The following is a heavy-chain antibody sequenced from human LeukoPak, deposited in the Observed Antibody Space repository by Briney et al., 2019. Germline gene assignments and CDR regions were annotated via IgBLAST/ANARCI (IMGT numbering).Heavy chain of an antibody. CDR2: ISYDGSNK. V-gene: IGHV3-30*18. D-gene: IGHD3-22*01. J-gene: IGHJ4*02. CDR1: GFTFSSYG. CDR3: AKDRYYDSSEYYFDY. Sequence: HPGGSLRLSCAASGFTFSSYGMHWVRQAPGKGLEWVAVISYDGSNKYYADSVKGRFTISRDNSKNTLYLQMNSLRAEDTAVYYCAKDRYYDSSEYYFDYWGQGTLVTVSS.